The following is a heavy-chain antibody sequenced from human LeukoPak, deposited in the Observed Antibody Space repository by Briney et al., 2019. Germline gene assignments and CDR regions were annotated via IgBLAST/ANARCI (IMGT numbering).Heavy chain of an antibody. CDR2: INPNSGGT. D-gene: IGHD3-22*01. Sequence: ASVKVSCKASGYTFTGYYKHLVRQAPGQGLEWMGRINPNSGGTNYAQKFQGRVTMTRDTSISTAYMELSRLRSDDTAVYYCARARYYDSSGYFDYWGQGTLVTVSS. CDR1: GYTFTGYY. CDR3: ARARYYDSSGYFDY. V-gene: IGHV1-2*06. J-gene: IGHJ4*02.